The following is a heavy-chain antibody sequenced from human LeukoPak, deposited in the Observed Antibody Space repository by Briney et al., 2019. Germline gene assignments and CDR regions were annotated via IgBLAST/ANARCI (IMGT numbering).Heavy chain of an antibody. J-gene: IGHJ4*02. V-gene: IGHV1-24*01. Sequence: ASVKVSCKVSGYTLTELSMHWVRQAPGKGLEWMGGFDPEDGETIYAQKFQGRVTMTTDTSTSTAYMELRSLRSDDTAVYYCARGRYCSGGSCSHLFDYWGQGTLVTVSS. CDR2: FDPEDGET. CDR3: ARGRYCSGGSCSHLFDY. D-gene: IGHD2-15*01. CDR1: GYTLTELS.